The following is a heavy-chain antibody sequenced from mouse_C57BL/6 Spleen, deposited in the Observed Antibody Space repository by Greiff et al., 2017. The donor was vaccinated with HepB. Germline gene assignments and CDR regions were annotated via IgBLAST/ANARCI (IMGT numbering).Heavy chain of an antibody. D-gene: IGHD1-1*01. J-gene: IGHJ2*01. CDR2: IYPGSGST. CDR3: AREGNYYGSSYDFDY. Sequence: VQLQQPGAELVKPGASVKMSCKASGYTFTSYWMTWVKQRPGQGLEWIGDIYPGSGSTNYNEKFKSKATLTVDTSSSTAYMQLSSLTSEDSAVYYCAREGNYYGSSYDFDYWGQGTTLTVSS. CDR1: GYTFTSYW. V-gene: IGHV1-55*01.